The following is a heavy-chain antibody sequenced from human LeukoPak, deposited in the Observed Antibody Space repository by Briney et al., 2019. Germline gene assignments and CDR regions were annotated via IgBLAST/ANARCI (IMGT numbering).Heavy chain of an antibody. Sequence: ASVKVSCQASGYIFSSYGISWVRPAPGQGLEWMGWISACSGNTNYAQKFQDRVIMTRDTSTSTVYMELTSLRYDTAVYYCARRGAYGGDGSFDIWGQGTMVTVSS. CDR1: GYIFSSYG. D-gene: IGHD4-17*01. V-gene: IGHV1-18*01. CDR3: ARRGAYGGDGSFDI. CDR2: ISACSGNT. J-gene: IGHJ3*02.